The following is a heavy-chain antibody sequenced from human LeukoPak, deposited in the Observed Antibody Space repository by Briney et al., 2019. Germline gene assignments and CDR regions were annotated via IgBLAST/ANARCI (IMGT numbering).Heavy chain of an antibody. V-gene: IGHV5-51*01. CDR1: GYSFTSYW. CDR2: IYDT. D-gene: IGHD3-16*02. Sequence: GESLKISCKGSGYSFTSYWIGWVRQMPGKGLEWMGIIYDTRYSPSFQGQVTTSADKSSSTAYLQWSSLKASDTAMYYCARQAVSYFDYWGQGTLVTVSS. J-gene: IGHJ4*02. CDR3: ARQAVSYFDY.